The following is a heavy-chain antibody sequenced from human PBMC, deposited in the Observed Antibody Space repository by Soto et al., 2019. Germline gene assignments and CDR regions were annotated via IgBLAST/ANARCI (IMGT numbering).Heavy chain of an antibody. D-gene: IGHD6-13*01. J-gene: IGHJ4*02. Sequence: QVQLQESGPGLVKPSGTLSLTCAVSGDSIRSDKWWSWVRQPPGTGLEWIGEIHHSGNSNYNPSLKSRVIISVNTSKNQFSRQLSSVTDADTAVYYCARRERQQQRDYWGQGTLVTVSS. CDR2: IHHSGNS. CDR1: GDSIRSDKW. V-gene: IGHV4-4*02. CDR3: ARRERQQQRDY.